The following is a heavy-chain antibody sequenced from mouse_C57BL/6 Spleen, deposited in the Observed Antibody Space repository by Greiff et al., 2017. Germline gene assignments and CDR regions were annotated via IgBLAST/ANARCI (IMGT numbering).Heavy chain of an antibody. CDR3: ARDYDYDGYAMDY. Sequence: EVKLMESGGGLVKPGGSLKLSCAASGFTFSSYAMSWVRQTPEKRLEWVATISDGGSYTYYPDNVKGRFTISRDNAKNNLYLQMSHLKSEDTAMYYCARDYDYDGYAMDYWGQGTSVTVSS. D-gene: IGHD2-4*01. V-gene: IGHV5-4*01. CDR2: ISDGGSYT. J-gene: IGHJ4*01. CDR1: GFTFSSYA.